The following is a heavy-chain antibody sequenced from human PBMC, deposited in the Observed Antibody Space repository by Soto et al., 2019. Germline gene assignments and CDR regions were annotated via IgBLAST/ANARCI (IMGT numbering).Heavy chain of an antibody. V-gene: IGHV3-48*01. J-gene: IGHJ4*02. D-gene: IGHD5-18*01. CDR2: ISSSTI. Sequence: EVQLVESGGGLVQPGGSLRLSCAASGFTCSSYSMNWVRQAPGKGLEWVSYISSSTIYYADSVKGRFTISRDNAKNSLYLQMKSLRAEDTAVYYCARDPGYSYGPPDYWGQGTLVTVSS. CDR3: ARDPGYSYGPPDY. CDR1: GFTCSSYS.